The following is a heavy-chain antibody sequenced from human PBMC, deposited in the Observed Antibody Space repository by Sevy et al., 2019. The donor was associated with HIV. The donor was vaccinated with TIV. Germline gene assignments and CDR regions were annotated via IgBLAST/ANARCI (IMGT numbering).Heavy chain of an antibody. V-gene: IGHV1-24*01. CDR2: LDPEDGET. Sequence: ASVKVSCKVSGYRLIEVSMHWVRQAPGKGLEWMGHLDPEDGETIYAQKFQGRVTMTEDTSTDTAYMEVSSLRSEDTAGYYCAADRGEDYCSGNSCQRHYYYGLDVWGQGTTVTVSS. CDR3: AADRGEDYCSGNSCQRHYYYGLDV. CDR1: GYRLIEVS. J-gene: IGHJ6*02. D-gene: IGHD2-15*01.